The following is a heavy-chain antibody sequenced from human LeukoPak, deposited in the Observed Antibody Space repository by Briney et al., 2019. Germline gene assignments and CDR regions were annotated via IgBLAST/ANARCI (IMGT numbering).Heavy chain of an antibody. D-gene: IGHD3-10*01. CDR1: GFSPSNYW. J-gene: IGHJ4*02. CDR2: IKQDGGKK. V-gene: IGHV3-7*04. CDR3: ARVDSGTSGSFDY. Sequence: GGSRRLPCAASGFSPSNYWMSWVRQVPGKGLEWVANIKQDGGKKYYVDSVKGRFTISRDNAKNSLYLQLNSLRAEDTAVYYCARVDSGTSGSFDYWGQGTLVTVSS.